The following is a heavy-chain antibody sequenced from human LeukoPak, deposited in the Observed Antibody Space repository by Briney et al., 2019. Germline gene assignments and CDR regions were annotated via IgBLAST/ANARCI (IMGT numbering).Heavy chain of an antibody. CDR2: IYYSGDS. Sequence: PSETLSLTCTVSGGSISSSNYYWGWIRQPPGKVLEWIGTIYYSGDSYYNPSLKSRASISVDTSKNRFSLNLNSVTASDTAVYFCARHENIIMVPTAHAFDYWGQGALVTVSS. V-gene: IGHV4-39*01. D-gene: IGHD2/OR15-2a*01. CDR3: ARHENIIMVPTAHAFDY. J-gene: IGHJ4*02. CDR1: GGSISSSNYY.